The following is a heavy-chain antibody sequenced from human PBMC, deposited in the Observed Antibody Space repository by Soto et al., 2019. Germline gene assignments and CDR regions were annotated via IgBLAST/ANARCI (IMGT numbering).Heavy chain of an antibody. Sequence: QVQLVQSGAEVKKPGASVKVSCKASGYTFTSYGISWVRQAPGQGLEWMGWISAYNGNTNYAQKLQGRVTMTTDTSASTVYMELRSLRSDDTAVYYCARDRGTRWITIFGVVYSGFDPWGQGTLVTVSS. CDR3: ARDRGTRWITIFGVVYSGFDP. CDR2: ISAYNGNT. V-gene: IGHV1-18*01. J-gene: IGHJ5*02. D-gene: IGHD3-3*01. CDR1: GYTFTSYG.